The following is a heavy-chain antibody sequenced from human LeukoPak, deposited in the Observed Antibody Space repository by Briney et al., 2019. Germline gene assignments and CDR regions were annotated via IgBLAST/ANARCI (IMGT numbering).Heavy chain of an antibody. J-gene: IGHJ4*02. CDR1: GYTFTGYY. D-gene: IGHD1-26*01. CDR3: ARDYELTSGSLDY. V-gene: IGHV1-2*04. Sequence: GASVKVSCKASGYTFTGYYMHWVRQAPGQGLEWMGWINPNSGGTNYAQKFQGWVTMTRDTSISTAYMELSRLRSDDTAVYYCARDYELTSGSLDYWGQGTLVTVSS. CDR2: INPNSGGT.